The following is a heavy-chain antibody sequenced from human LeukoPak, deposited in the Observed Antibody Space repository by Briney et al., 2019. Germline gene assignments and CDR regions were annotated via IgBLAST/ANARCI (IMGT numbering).Heavy chain of an antibody. CDR3: ARSPYSGTYGV. D-gene: IGHD1-26*01. Sequence: SETLSLTCTVSVGSISISNYYWGWIRQPPGKGLEWIGSMSYSGRTYYNPSLKTRVTVSLDTSKNQFSLNLISVTAADTAVYYCARSPYSGTYGVWGQGTLVTVSS. CDR2: MSYSGRT. V-gene: IGHV4-39*07. J-gene: IGHJ4*02. CDR1: VGSISISNYY.